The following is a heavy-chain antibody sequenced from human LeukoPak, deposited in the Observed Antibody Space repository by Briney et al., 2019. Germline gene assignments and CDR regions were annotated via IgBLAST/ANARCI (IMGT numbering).Heavy chain of an antibody. Sequence: SEALSLTCTVSGGSISSSSYYWGWIRQPPGKGLEWIGSIYYSGSTYYNPSLKSRVTISVDTSKNQFSLKLSSVTAADTAVYYCAREGYYYGSGSYPYWGQGTLVTVSS. D-gene: IGHD3-10*01. V-gene: IGHV4-39*01. CDR2: IYYSGST. CDR1: GGSISSSSYY. CDR3: AREGYYYGSGSYPY. J-gene: IGHJ4*02.